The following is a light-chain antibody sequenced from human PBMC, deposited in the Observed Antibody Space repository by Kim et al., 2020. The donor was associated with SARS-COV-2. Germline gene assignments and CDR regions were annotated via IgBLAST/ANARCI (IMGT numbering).Light chain of an antibody. V-gene: IGLV1-40*01. Sequence: RLTISCTGSSWNIGARYDVHWYQQLPGTAPKLLIYGNNNRPSGVPDRFSGSKSGTSASLAITGLQAEDEADYYCQSYDSRLSGYVFGTGTKVTVL. CDR3: QSYDSRLSGYV. J-gene: IGLJ1*01. CDR1: SWNIGARYD. CDR2: GNN.